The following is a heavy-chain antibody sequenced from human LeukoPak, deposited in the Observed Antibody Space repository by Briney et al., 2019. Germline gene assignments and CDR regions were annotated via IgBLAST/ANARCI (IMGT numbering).Heavy chain of an antibody. J-gene: IGHJ4*02. V-gene: IGHV3-33*01. CDR2: IWYDGSNK. CDR3: ARDLRSTRLDY. CDR1: GFTFSSYG. D-gene: IGHD2-2*01. Sequence: PGGSLRLSCAASGFTFSSYGMHWVRQAPGKGLEWVAVIWYDGSNKYYADSVKGRFTISRDNSKNTLYLQMNSLRAEDTAVYYCARDLRSTRLDYWGQGTLVTVSS.